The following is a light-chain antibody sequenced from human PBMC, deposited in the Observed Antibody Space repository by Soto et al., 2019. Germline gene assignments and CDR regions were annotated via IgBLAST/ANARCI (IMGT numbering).Light chain of an antibody. J-gene: IGKJ4*01. CDR2: AAS. CDR3: QQSYSTWLT. V-gene: IGKV1-39*01. Sequence: DIQMTQSPSSLSASVGDRVTITCRASQSISSYLNWYQQIPGKAPKLLIYAASSLQSGVPSRFSGSGSGTDFTLTISNLQPEDFATYYCQQSYSTWLTFGGGTKVEIK. CDR1: QSISSY.